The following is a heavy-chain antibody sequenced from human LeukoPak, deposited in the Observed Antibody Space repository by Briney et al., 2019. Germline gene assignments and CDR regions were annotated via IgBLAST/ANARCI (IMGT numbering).Heavy chain of an antibody. D-gene: IGHD6-19*01. CDR2: INPNSGGT. V-gene: IGHV1-2*02. J-gene: IGHJ6*02. Sequence: ASVKVPCKASGYTFTGYYMHWVRQAPGQGLEWMGWINPNSGGTNYAQKFQGRVTMTRDTSISTAYMELSRLRFDDTAVYYCARGEYSSGWYRSYYYYGMDVWGQGTTVTVSS. CDR1: GYTFTGYY. CDR3: ARGEYSSGWYRSYYYYGMDV.